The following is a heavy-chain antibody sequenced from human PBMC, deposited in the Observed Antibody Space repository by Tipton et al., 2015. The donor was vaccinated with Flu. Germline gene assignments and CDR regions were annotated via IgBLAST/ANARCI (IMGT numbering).Heavy chain of an antibody. Sequence: SLRLSCAASGFTVSSYAMSWVRQAPGKGLEWVSAISGSGGSTYYADSVKGRFTISRGNSKNTLYLQMNSLRAEDTAVYYCAKVFGVVIINDAFDIWGQGTMVTVSS. CDR3: AKVFGVVIINDAFDI. CDR2: ISGSGGST. V-gene: IGHV3-23*01. CDR1: GFTVSSYA. D-gene: IGHD3-3*01. J-gene: IGHJ3*02.